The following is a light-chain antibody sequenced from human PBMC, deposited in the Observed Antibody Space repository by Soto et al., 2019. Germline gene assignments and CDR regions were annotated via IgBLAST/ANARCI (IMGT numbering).Light chain of an antibody. J-gene: IGKJ5*01. CDR3: QQRSNWPPIT. Sequence: EIVMTQSPASLSVSPGERATLSCRASQAVSNHLAWYQQKPGQAPRLLIYDASSRATGIPARFSGSGSGTDFTLTISSLEPEDFAVYYCQQRSNWPPITFGPGTRLEIK. CDR2: DAS. V-gene: IGKV3-11*01. CDR1: QAVSNH.